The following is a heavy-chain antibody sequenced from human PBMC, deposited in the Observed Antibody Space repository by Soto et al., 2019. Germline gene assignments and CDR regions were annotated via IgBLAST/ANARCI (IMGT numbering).Heavy chain of an antibody. J-gene: IGHJ5*02. D-gene: IGHD2-2*02. CDR1: GGSISDGGYS. V-gene: IGHV4-30-2*01. CDR2: IYQSGHT. CDR3: ARCVVVVPTDIASRGASDWFDP. Sequence: QLQLQESGSGLVKPSQTLSLTCGVSGGSISDGGYSWSWIRQPPGRGLEWIGYIYQSGHTYYNPSLKSRVTISVVRSGNQSSLQLTSVTVADTAVYFCARCVVVVPTDIASRGASDWFDPWGQGTLVTVSS.